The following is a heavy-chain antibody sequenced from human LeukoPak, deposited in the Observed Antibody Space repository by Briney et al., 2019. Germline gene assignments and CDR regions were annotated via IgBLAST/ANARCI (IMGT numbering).Heavy chain of an antibody. CDR1: GFSFSDEY. CDR2: ISASGSYT. D-gene: IGHD6-19*01. Sequence: GGSLRLSCAASGFSFSDEYMSWIRQAPGQGLEWISYISASGSYTNYADSVKGRFTISRDNAKNSLYLQMNSLRAEDTAVYYCGRSRGAGPGAHFDVWGQGTLVTVSS. CDR3: GRSRGAGPGAHFDV. J-gene: IGHJ4*02. V-gene: IGHV3-11*03.